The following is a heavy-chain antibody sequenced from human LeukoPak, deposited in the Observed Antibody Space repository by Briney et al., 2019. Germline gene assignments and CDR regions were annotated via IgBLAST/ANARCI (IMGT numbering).Heavy chain of an antibody. V-gene: IGHV1-18*01. Sequence: ASVKVSCKASGYTFTSYGISWVRQAPGQGLEWMGWISAYIGNTNYAQKLQGRVTMTTDTSTSTAYMELRSLRSDDTAVYYCARIIVTSYYYYYYMDVWGKGTTVTVSS. CDR2: ISAYIGNT. CDR3: ARIIVTSYYYYYYMDV. CDR1: GYTFTSYG. D-gene: IGHD3-9*01. J-gene: IGHJ6*03.